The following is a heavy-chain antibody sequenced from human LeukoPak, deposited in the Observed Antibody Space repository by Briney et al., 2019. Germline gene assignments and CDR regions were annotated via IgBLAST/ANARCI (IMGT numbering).Heavy chain of an antibody. CDR3: AKEAAATIIDYHWFGMDV. V-gene: IGHV3-23*01. CDR1: GCTFSDYA. Sequence: PGGSLRLSCAASGCTFSDYAMSWVRRAPGKGLEWVSTVTGSGGRTYYPEPLKGRSTISRDNFEHLLYLQRTILSAEDTAVYYCAKEAAATIIDYHWFGMDVWGQRTTVIVSS. CDR2: VTGSGGRT. D-gene: IGHD1-26*01. J-gene: IGHJ6*02.